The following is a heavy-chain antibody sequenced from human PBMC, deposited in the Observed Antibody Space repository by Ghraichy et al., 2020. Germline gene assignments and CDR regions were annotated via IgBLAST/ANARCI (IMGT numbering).Heavy chain of an antibody. Sequence: SGPTLVKPTQTLTLTCTFSGFSLSTSGMCVSWIRQPPGKALEWLALIDWDDDKYYSTSLKTRLTISKDTSKNQVVLTMTNMDPVDTATYYCSRSSSRRTYYYDSSGYYFDYWGQGTLVTVSS. CDR2: IDWDDDK. V-gene: IGHV2-70*01. CDR3: SRSSSRRTYYYDSSGYYFDY. J-gene: IGHJ4*02. CDR1: GFSLSTSGMC. D-gene: IGHD3-22*01.